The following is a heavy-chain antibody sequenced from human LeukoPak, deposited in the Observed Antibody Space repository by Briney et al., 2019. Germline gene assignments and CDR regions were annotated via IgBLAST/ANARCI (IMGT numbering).Heavy chain of an antibody. V-gene: IGHV1-46*01. Sequence: GASVKVSCKASGYTFTSYYMHWVLQAPGQGLEWMGLINPSGGSTSYAQKIQGRVTMTRDTSTSTVYMELSSLRSADTAVSYCARDNGLAVAGTPAYWGERTLVTVSS. CDR2: INPSGGST. CDR1: GYTFTSYY. J-gene: IGHJ4*02. CDR3: ARDNGLAVAGTPAY. D-gene: IGHD6-19*01.